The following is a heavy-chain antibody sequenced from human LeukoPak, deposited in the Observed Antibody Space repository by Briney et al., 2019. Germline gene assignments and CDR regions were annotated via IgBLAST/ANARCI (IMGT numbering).Heavy chain of an antibody. CDR1: GFTFSSYA. D-gene: IGHD2-2*01. Sequence: GSLRLSCAASGFTFSSYAMSWVRQAPGKGLEWVSAISGSGGSTYYADSVKGRFTISRDNSKNTLYLQMNSLRAEDTAVYYCAKDALAGSVVVPGRVDYWGQGTLVTVSS. CDR3: AKDALAGSVVVPGRVDY. CDR2: ISGSGGST. V-gene: IGHV3-23*01. J-gene: IGHJ4*02.